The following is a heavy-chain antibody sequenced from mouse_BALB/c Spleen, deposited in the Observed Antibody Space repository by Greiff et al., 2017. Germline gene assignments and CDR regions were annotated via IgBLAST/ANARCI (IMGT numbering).Heavy chain of an antibody. D-gene: IGHD2-4*01. CDR3: ARIYYDYDDY. Sequence: EVQLQQSGPELVKPGASVKISCKASGYTFTDYNMHWVKQSHGKSLEWIGYIYPYNGGTGYNQKFKSKATLTVDNSSSTAYMELRSLTSEDSAVYYCARIYYDYDDYWGQGTTLTVSS. CDR1: GYTFTDYN. CDR2: IYPYNGGT. J-gene: IGHJ2*01. V-gene: IGHV1S29*02.